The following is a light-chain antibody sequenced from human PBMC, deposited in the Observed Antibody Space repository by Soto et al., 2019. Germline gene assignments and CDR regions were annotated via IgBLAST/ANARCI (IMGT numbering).Light chain of an antibody. J-gene: IGLJ2*01. Sequence: QSVLTQPPSVSGAPGQRVTISCSGSSSNIGTGYDVHWYQQLPETAPKLLIYGNSNRPSGVPDRFSGSQSGTSASLAITGLQAEDEADYYCQSFDSNLRGVIFGGGTKLTVL. CDR1: SSNIGTGYD. V-gene: IGLV1-40*01. CDR2: GNS. CDR3: QSFDSNLRGVI.